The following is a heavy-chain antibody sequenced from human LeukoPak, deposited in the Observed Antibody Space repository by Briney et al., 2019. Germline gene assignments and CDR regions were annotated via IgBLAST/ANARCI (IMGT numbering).Heavy chain of an antibody. Sequence: GSVKVSRTASRYTFTAYYMHSVRQAPGQGLEWLGWISGYNGITNYAQKLQGRVTMTTDTSKSTAYMELRSLRSDDTAVYYCARDLYSLSVVPDWFDPWGQGTLVTVSS. CDR1: RYTFTAYY. D-gene: IGHD2-2*01. CDR2: ISGYNGIT. J-gene: IGHJ5*02. CDR3: ARDLYSLSVVPDWFDP. V-gene: IGHV1-18*04.